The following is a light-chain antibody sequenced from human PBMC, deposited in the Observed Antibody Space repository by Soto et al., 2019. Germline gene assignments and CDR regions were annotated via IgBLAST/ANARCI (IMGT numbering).Light chain of an antibody. J-gene: IGKJ1*01. Sequence: DIVMTQTPLSSPVTLGQPASISCRSSQSLVYSDGNTYLSWVQQRPGQPPRLLIYEVSNRFSGVPDRFSGSGAGTDFTLRISRVEAEDVGVYYCMQAKQFPWTFGQGTKVEIK. CDR2: EVS. CDR3: MQAKQFPWT. V-gene: IGKV2-24*01. CDR1: QSLVYSDGNTY.